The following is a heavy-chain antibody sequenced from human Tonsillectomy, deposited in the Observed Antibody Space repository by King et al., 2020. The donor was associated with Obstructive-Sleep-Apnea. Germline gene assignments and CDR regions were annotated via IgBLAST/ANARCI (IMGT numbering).Heavy chain of an antibody. CDR1: GYTFTGYY. CDR2: VNPNSGGT. CDR3: ALYFDWSQSGFDY. V-gene: IGHV1-2*02. J-gene: IGHJ4*02. D-gene: IGHD3-9*01. Sequence: VQLVQSGAEVKKPGASVKVSCKASGYTFTGYYMHWVRQAPGQGLEWIGWVNPNSGGTHYAQKFQGRVTMTRDTASSTAYMELSRLRSDDTAVYYCALYFDWSQSGFDYWGQGTLVTVSS.